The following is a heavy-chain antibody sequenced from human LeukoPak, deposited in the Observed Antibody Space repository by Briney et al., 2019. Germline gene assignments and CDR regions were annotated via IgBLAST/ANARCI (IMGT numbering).Heavy chain of an antibody. D-gene: IGHD2-15*01. V-gene: IGHV4-61*02. CDR2: IYTSGNT. CDR3: ARVTPSAYCSGGSCYPNFDY. J-gene: IGHJ4*02. CDR1: GGSISSGSYY. Sequence: SETLSLTCTVSGGSISSGSYYWSWIRQPAGKGLEWIGRIYTSGNTNYNPSLKSRVTISVDTSKNQFSLKLSSVTAADTAVYYCARVTPSAYCSGGSCYPNFDYWGQGTLVTVSS.